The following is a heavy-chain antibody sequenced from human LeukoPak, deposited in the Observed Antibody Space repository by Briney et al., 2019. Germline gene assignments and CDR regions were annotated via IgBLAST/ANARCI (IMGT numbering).Heavy chain of an antibody. V-gene: IGHV1-18*01. CDR3: ASFYYGSGSYYNACGFDI. J-gene: IGHJ3*02. CDR1: GYTFSNYA. CDR2: ISGYNGNT. D-gene: IGHD3-10*01. Sequence: ASVKVSCKASGYTFSNYAITWVRQAPGQGLEWMGWISGYNGNTNYAQQVQGRVTMTTDTSTSTAYMELRSLRSDDTAVYYCASFYYGSGSYYNACGFDIWGQGTMVTVSS.